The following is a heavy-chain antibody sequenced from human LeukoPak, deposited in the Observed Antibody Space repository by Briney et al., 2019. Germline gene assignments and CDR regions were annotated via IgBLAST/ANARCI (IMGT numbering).Heavy chain of an antibody. D-gene: IGHD2-15*01. Sequence: SETLSLTCTVSGYSISSGYYWGWIRPPPGKGLEWIGSIYHSGSTYYNPSLKSRVTISVDTSKNQFSLKLSSVTAADTAVYYCARXLVVVVAVSFDYWGQGTLVTVSS. J-gene: IGHJ4*02. CDR1: GYSISSGYY. V-gene: IGHV4-38-2*02. CDR3: ARXLVVVVAVSFDY. CDR2: IYHSGST.